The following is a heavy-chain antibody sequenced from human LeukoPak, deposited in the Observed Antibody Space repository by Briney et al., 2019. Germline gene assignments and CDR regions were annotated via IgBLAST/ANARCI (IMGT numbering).Heavy chain of an antibody. V-gene: IGHV3-30*02. CDR1: GFTFSTYP. Sequence: GGSLRLSCAASGFTFSTYPMNWVRQAPGKGLEWVTFIRFDGSNNYYADSVKGRFTVSRDNSKNTLYLQMNSLRPEDTALYYCAKARGSEIDYWGQGTLVTVSS. J-gene: IGHJ4*02. D-gene: IGHD3-10*01. CDR3: AKARGSEIDY. CDR2: IRFDGSNN.